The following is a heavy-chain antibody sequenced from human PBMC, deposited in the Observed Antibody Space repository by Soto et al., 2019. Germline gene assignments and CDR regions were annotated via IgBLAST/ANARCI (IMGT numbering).Heavy chain of an antibody. Sequence: GGSLRLSCAASGFNFNSYTINWVRQAPGKRLEWLSSISSSVYIFSTDSVRGRFTISRDNAKNSVYLQINSLRAEDTAVYFCARDCSGGSCYPGMDVWGQGTRVTVSS. CDR3: ARDCSGGSCYPGMDV. D-gene: IGHD2-15*01. J-gene: IGHJ6*02. CDR1: GFNFNSYT. CDR2: ISSSVYI. V-gene: IGHV3-21*01.